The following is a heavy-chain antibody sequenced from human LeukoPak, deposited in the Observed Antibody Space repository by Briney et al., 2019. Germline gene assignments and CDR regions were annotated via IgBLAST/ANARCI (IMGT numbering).Heavy chain of an antibody. CDR1: GYTFTGYY. CDR2: INPNSGGT. V-gene: IGHV1-2*02. D-gene: IGHD3-10*01. Sequence: ASVKASCKASGYTFTGYYMHWVRQAPGQGLEWMGWINPNSGGTNYAQKFQGRVTMTRDTSISTAYMELSRLRSDDTAVYYCARDQGTWFGELGFAYWGQGTLVTVSS. CDR3: ARDQGTWFGELGFAY. J-gene: IGHJ4*02.